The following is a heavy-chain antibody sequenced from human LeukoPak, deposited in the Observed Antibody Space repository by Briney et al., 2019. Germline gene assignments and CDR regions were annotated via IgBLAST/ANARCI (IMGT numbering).Heavy chain of an antibody. CDR3: ARRDYGDYAYWFDP. CDR2: IYYSGST. CDR1: NDSISSSSSY. V-gene: IGHV4-39*07. J-gene: IGHJ5*02. Sequence: SETLSLTCTVSNDSISSSSSYWGWIRQPPGKGLEWIGSIYYSGSTYYNPSLRGRVTISVDTSKNQISLKLSSVTAADTAVYYCARRDYGDYAYWFDPWGQGTLVTVSS. D-gene: IGHD4-17*01.